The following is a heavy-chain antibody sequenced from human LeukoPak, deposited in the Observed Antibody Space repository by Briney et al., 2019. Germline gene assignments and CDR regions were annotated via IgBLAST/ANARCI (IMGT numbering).Heavy chain of an antibody. CDR3: ARDTGGYCSGGSCYGSPGYYYYMDV. V-gene: IGHV4-38-2*02. J-gene: IGHJ6*03. Sequence: PSETLSLTCTVSGYSISSGYYWGWIRQPPGKGLEWIGSIYHSGSTYYNPSLKSRVTISVDTSKNQFSLKLSSVTAADTAVYYCARDTGGYCSGGSCYGSPGYYYYMDVWGKGTTVTISS. D-gene: IGHD2-15*01. CDR1: GYSISSGYY. CDR2: IYHSGST.